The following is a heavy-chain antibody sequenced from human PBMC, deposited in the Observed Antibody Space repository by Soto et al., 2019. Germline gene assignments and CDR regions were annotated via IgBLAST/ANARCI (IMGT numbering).Heavy chain of an antibody. V-gene: IGHV5-10-1*01. CDR3: ARHQYSSSWDGGMDV. Sequence: GESLKISCKGSGYSFTSYWISWVRQMPGKGLEWMGRIDPSDSYTNYSPSFQGHVTISADKSISTAYLKWSSLKASDTAMYYCARHQYSSSWDGGMDVWGQGTTVTVSS. CDR2: IDPSDSYT. CDR1: GYSFTSYW. D-gene: IGHD6-13*01. J-gene: IGHJ6*02.